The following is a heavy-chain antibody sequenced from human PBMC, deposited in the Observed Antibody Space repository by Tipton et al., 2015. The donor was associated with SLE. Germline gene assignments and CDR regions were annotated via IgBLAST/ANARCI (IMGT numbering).Heavy chain of an antibody. Sequence: TLSLTCSVSTYSISNGHYWAWVRQPPGKGLEWIGTVYHTGNTYYNPSLKSRVTMSVDTSKNQFSLKLNSVTAADTAVYYCARWNDAYNYYGMDVWGQGTTVTVSS. D-gene: IGHD1-1*01. CDR2: VYHTGNT. CDR1: TYSISNGHY. CDR3: ARWNDAYNYYGMDV. J-gene: IGHJ6*02. V-gene: IGHV4-38-2*01.